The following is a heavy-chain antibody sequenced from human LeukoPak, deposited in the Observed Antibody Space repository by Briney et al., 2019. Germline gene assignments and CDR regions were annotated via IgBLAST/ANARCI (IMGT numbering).Heavy chain of an antibody. J-gene: IGHJ4*02. Sequence: SVKVSCKASGGTFSSSAISWVRQAPGQGLEWMGGIIPIFGTANYAQKFQGRVTITTDESTSTAYMELSSLRSEDTAVYYCASPSLGATYYFDYWGQGTLVTVSS. CDR1: GGTFSSSA. CDR2: IIPIFGTA. CDR3: ASPSLGATYYFDY. V-gene: IGHV1-69*05. D-gene: IGHD1-26*01.